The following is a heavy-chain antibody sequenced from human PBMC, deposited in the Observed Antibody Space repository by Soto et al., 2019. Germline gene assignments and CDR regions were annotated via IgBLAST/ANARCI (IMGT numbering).Heavy chain of an antibody. D-gene: IGHD1-1*01. V-gene: IGHV1-69*04. CDR1: GGTFSSYT. Sequence: SVKVSCKASGGTFSSYTISWVRQAPGQGLEWMGRIIPILGIANYAQKFQGRVTITADKSTSTAYMELSSLRSEDTAVYYCARDQGNIKRSLGGAFAIWGQGTMVTVSS. J-gene: IGHJ3*02. CDR2: IIPILGIA. CDR3: ARDQGNIKRSLGGAFAI.